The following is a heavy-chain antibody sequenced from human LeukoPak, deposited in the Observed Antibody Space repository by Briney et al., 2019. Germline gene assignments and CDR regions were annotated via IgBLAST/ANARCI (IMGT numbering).Heavy chain of an antibody. D-gene: IGHD1-26*01. Sequence: ASVKVSCKVSGYTLTGLSMHWVRQAPGRGLEWMGGFDPEDGETIYAQKFQGRVTMTEDTSTDTAYMELSSLRSEDTAVYYCLLLHGDYWGQGTLVTVSS. CDR1: GYTLTGLS. CDR3: LLLHGDY. CDR2: FDPEDGET. J-gene: IGHJ4*02. V-gene: IGHV1-24*01.